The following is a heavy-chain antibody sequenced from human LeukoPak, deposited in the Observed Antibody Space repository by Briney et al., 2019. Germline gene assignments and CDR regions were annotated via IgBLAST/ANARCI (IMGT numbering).Heavy chain of an antibody. Sequence: PGGSLRLSCAASGFTFSSYGMHWVRQAPGKGLEWVAVISYDGSNKYYADSVKGRFTISRDNSKNTLYLQMNSLRAEDTAVYYCVKDLRRGVVAVAGTGFDYWGQGTLVTVSS. CDR2: ISYDGSNK. J-gene: IGHJ4*02. CDR1: GFTFSSYG. CDR3: VKDLRRGVVAVAGTGFDY. D-gene: IGHD6-19*01. V-gene: IGHV3-30*18.